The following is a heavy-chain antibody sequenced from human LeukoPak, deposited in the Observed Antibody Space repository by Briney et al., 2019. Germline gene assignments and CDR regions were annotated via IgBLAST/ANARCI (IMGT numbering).Heavy chain of an antibody. CDR2: ISGSGGST. Sequence: PGGTLRLSCAASGFTFSSYGMSWVRQAPGKGLEWVSAISGSGGSTYYADSVKGRFTISRDNSKNTLYLQMNSLRAEDTAVYYCAKVVQEKYSSSWYWRFPDYWGQGTLVTVSS. CDR3: AKVVQEKYSSSWYWRFPDY. J-gene: IGHJ4*02. D-gene: IGHD6-13*01. V-gene: IGHV3-23*01. CDR1: GFTFSSYG.